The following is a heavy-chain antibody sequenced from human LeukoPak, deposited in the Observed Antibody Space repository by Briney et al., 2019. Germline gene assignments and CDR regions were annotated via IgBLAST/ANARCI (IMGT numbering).Heavy chain of an antibody. J-gene: IGHJ4*02. D-gene: IGHD4-17*01. V-gene: IGHV3-23*01. CDR1: GFTFSSYG. Sequence: GRSLRLSCAASGFTFSSYGMHWVRQAPGKGLDWVSAISGSGGSTYYADSVEGRFTISRDNSKNTLYLQMNSLRAEDTAVYYCARVDTVTENFDYWGQGTLVTVSS. CDR3: ARVDTVTENFDY. CDR2: ISGSGGST.